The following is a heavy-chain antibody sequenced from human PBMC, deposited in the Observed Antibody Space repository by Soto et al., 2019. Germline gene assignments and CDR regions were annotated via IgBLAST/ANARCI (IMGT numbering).Heavy chain of an antibody. CDR2: ISSSSSYI. CDR3: ARDRGYGDYEKTGYDY. V-gene: IGHV3-21*01. J-gene: IGHJ4*02. Sequence: GGSLRLSCAASGFTFSSYSMNWVRQAPGKGLEWVSSISSSSSYIYYADSVKGRFTISRDNAKNSLYLQMNSLRAEDTAVYYCARDRGYGDYEKTGYDYWGQGTLVTVSS. CDR1: GFTFSSYS. D-gene: IGHD4-17*01.